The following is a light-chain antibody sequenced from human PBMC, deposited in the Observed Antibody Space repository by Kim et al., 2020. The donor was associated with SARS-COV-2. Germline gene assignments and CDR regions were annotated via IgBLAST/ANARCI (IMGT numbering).Light chain of an antibody. CDR3: QQYNNLPLT. CDR1: ESVSTN. J-gene: IGKJ4*01. V-gene: IGKV3-15*01. CDR2: DAS. Sequence: EILMTQSPVTLSVSPGERATLSCRASESVSTNLAWYQQKPGQAPRLLIYDASTRATDIPGRFSGSGSGTEFSLAIGSLQPEDSAVYYCQQYNNLPLTFGGGTKVDIK.